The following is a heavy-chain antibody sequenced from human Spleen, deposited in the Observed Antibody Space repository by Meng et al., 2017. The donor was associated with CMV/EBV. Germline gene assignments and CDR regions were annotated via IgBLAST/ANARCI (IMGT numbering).Heavy chain of an antibody. CDR2: ISYDGSNK. J-gene: IGHJ6*02. D-gene: IGHD2-2*01. CDR1: GFTFSSYA. CDR3: ARASMDCSSTSCPTPDYYYYYGMDV. V-gene: IGHV3-30*04. Sequence: GGSLRLSCASSGFTFSSYAMHWVRQAPGKGLEWVAVISYDGSNKYYADSVKVLFTISRDNSKNTLYLQMNSLRAEDTAVYYCARASMDCSSTSCPTPDYYYYYGMDVWGQGTTVTVSS.